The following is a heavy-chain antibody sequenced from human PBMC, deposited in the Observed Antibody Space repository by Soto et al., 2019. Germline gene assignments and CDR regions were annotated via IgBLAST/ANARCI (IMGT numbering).Heavy chain of an antibody. J-gene: IGHJ3*02. CDR1: GFTFDDYA. CDR2: ISWNSGSI. Sequence: SLKISCAASGFTFDDYAMHWVRQAPGKGLEWVSGISWNSGSIGYADSVKGRFTISRDNAKNSLYLQMNSLRAEDTALYYCAKGGGGYDAFDIWGQGTMVTVSS. V-gene: IGHV3-9*01. D-gene: IGHD3-16*01. CDR3: AKGGGGYDAFDI.